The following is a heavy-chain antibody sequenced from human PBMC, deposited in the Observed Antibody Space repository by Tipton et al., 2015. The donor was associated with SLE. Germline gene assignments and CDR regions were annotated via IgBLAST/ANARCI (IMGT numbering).Heavy chain of an antibody. Sequence: SLRLSCAASGFTFSSYSMNWVRQAPGKGLEWVSSISSSSSYTNYADSVKGRFTISRDNAKNSLYLQMNSLRAEDTAVYYCARELELGRNIPYYMDVWGKGTTVTVSS. D-gene: IGHD1-7*01. V-gene: IGHV3-21*01. CDR1: GFTFSSYS. CDR2: ISSSSSYT. J-gene: IGHJ6*03. CDR3: ARELELGRNIPYYMDV.